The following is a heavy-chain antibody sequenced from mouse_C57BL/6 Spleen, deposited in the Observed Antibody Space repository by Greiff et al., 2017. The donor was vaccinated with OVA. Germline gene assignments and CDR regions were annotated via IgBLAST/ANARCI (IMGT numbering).Heavy chain of an antibody. CDR2: IDPEDGDT. CDR3: TIYYYGSSLWFAN. V-gene: IGHV14-1*01. D-gene: IGHD1-1*01. CDR1: GFNIKDYY. Sequence: VQLQQSGAELVRPGASVKLSCTASGFNIKDYYMHWVKPRPEQGLEWIGRIDPEDGDTEYAPKFQGKATMTADTSSNTAYLQLSSLTSEDTAVYYCTIYYYGSSLWFANWGQGTLVTVSA. J-gene: IGHJ3*01.